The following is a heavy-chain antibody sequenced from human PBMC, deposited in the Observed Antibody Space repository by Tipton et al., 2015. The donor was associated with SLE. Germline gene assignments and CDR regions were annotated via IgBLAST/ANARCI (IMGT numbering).Heavy chain of an antibody. Sequence: SLRLSCAASGFTFTNYAMSWVRKAPGKGLEWVSVIATSDSTYYADSVKGRVTIYRDDSKNTLFLQMNSLRADDTAVYYCVTRGWEFDYWGQGTLVTVSS. D-gene: IGHD1-26*01. CDR1: GFTFTNYA. V-gene: IGHV3-23*03. J-gene: IGHJ4*02. CDR3: VTRGWEFDY. CDR2: IATSDST.